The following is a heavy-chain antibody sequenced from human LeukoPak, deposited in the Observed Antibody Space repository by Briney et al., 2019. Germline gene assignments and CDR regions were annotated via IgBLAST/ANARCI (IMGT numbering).Heavy chain of an antibody. CDR1: GFTFSTFW. V-gene: IGHV3-7*01. CDR3: ARGRNMGV. CDR2: INQDGSEN. Sequence: GGSLRLSCAVSGFTFSTFWMSWVRQAPGKGLEWVANINQDGSENYYVGSAKGRFTISRDNAKSSLFLQLISLRAEDTAAYYCARGRNMGVWGQGTTVTVSS. J-gene: IGHJ6*02.